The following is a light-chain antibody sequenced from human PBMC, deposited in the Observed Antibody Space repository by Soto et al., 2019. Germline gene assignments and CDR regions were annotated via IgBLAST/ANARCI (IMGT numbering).Light chain of an antibody. CDR3: EQYNNCEWT. CDR2: RAS. J-gene: IGKJ1*01. CDR1: HNINNL. Sequence: DIPMTQSPSTLSASVGDRVTIDCRASHNINNLLAWYQQKPGEAPKLLIFRASNLYSGVQPRFSGSGSGTQFTLPINGLQPDAFATYFCEQYNNCEWTFGQATKVEVK. V-gene: IGKV1-5*03.